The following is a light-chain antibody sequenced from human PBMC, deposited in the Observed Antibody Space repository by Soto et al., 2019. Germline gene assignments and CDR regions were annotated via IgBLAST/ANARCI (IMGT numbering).Light chain of an antibody. Sequence: QSVLTQPRSVSGSPGQSVTISCTGTSSDVGGYNYVSWYQQYPGKAPKLMIYDVSKRPSGVPDGFSGSKSGNTASLTISGLQAEDEADYYCYSYAGSYTFYVFGTGTKLTVL. CDR1: SSDVGGYNY. CDR2: DVS. J-gene: IGLJ1*01. CDR3: YSYAGSYTFYV. V-gene: IGLV2-11*01.